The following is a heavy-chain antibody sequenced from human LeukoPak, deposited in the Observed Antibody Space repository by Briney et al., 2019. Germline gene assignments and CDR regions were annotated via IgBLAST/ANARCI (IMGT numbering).Heavy chain of an antibody. D-gene: IGHD3-22*01. J-gene: IGHJ4*02. CDR2: INTDGYST. Sequence: GGSLRLSCATSGFSFSRHWMHWVRQDPGKGLVWVSRINTDGYSTSYADFARGRFTISRDNAESTLNLQMTSLRDEDTAVYMCVRGSESSGYGRYDYWGQGTLVTVSS. CDR3: VRGSESSGYGRYDY. V-gene: IGHV3-74*01. CDR1: GFSFSRHW.